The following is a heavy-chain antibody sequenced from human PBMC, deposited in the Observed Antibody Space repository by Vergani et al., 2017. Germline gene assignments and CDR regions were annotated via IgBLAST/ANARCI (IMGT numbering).Heavy chain of an antibody. CDR2: ISGSGGST. V-gene: IGHV3-23*04. CDR1: GFTFNNYA. CDR3: ATPRDSIAAAALFDY. Sequence: EVQLVESGGGLVQPGRSLRLSCAASGFTFNNYALSWVRQAPGKGLEWVSTISGSGGSTYYADSVKGRFTISRDNSKNTLYLQMNSLRAEDTAIYYCATPRDSIAAAALFDYWGQGTLVTVSS. D-gene: IGHD6-13*01. J-gene: IGHJ4*02.